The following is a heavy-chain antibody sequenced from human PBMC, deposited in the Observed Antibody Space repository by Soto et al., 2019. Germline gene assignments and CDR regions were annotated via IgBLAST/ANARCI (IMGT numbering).Heavy chain of an antibody. V-gene: IGHV4-59*12. CDR1: GGSISGYY. J-gene: IGHJ6*02. Sequence: PSETLSLTCTVAGGSISGYYWSWIRQPPGKRLEWIGYINYFGSTNYNPSLKSRVTISVDTSREQFLLRLDSVTAADTAVYYCARDYGGFGEFVPSYGMDVWGQGTTVTVSS. CDR2: INYFGST. CDR3: ARDYGGFGEFVPSYGMDV. D-gene: IGHD3-10*01.